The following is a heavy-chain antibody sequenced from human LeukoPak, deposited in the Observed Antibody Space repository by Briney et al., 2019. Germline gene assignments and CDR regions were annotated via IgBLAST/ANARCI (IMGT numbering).Heavy chain of an antibody. CDR3: ARVTMYYDILTGYYKPNWFDP. CDR2: ISASSSYI. J-gene: IGHJ5*02. D-gene: IGHD3-9*01. V-gene: IGHV3-21*01. CDR1: GFTFSSYT. Sequence: GGSLRLSCAASGFTFSSYTMSWVRQAPGKGLEWVSSISASSSYIYYADSVKGRFTISRDNAKNSLYLQMNSLRAEDTAVYYCARVTMYYDILTGYYKPNWFDPWGQGTLVTVYS.